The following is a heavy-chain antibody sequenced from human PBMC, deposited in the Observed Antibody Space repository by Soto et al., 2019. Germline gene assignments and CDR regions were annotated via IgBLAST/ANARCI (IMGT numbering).Heavy chain of an antibody. J-gene: IGHJ6*02. CDR3: ARDLYGSGSFSPYYYCYGMDV. D-gene: IGHD3-10*01. Sequence: ASVKVSCKASGYTFTSYAISWVRQAPGQGLEWMGWISAYNGNTNYAQKLQGRVTMTTDTSTSTAYMELRSLRSDDTAVYYCARDLYGSGSFSPYYYCYGMDVWGQGTTVTVSS. V-gene: IGHV1-18*01. CDR2: ISAYNGNT. CDR1: GYTFTSYA.